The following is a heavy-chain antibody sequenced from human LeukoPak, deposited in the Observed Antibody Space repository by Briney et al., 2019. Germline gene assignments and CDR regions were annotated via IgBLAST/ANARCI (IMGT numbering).Heavy chain of an antibody. D-gene: IGHD4-17*01. J-gene: IGHJ4*02. V-gene: IGHV4-38-2*02. Sequence: SETLSLTCTVSGYSISSGYYWGWIRQPPGKGLEWIGSIYHRGSTYYNPSLKSRVTISVDTSKNQFSLKLSSVTAADTAVYYCARRTPYGAHIFDYWGQGTLVTVSS. CDR3: ARRTPYGAHIFDY. CDR2: IYHRGST. CDR1: GYSISSGYY.